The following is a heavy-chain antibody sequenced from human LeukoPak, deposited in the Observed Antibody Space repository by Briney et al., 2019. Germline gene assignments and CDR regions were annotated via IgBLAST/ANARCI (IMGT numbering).Heavy chain of an antibody. CDR1: GFTFSSYA. Sequence: GRSLRLSCAASGFTFSSYAMHWDRQAPGKVLEWVAVISYDGSNKYYADSVKGRFTISRDNSKNTLYLQMNSLRAEDTAVYYCARRGPYYYYMDVWGKGTTVTISS. J-gene: IGHJ6*03. CDR2: ISYDGSNK. CDR3: ARRGPYYYYMDV. V-gene: IGHV3-30*04. D-gene: IGHD3-16*01.